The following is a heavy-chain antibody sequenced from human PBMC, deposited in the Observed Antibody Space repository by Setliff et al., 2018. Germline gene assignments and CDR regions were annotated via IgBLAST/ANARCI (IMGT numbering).Heavy chain of an antibody. Sequence: ASVKVSCKASGYTFTAYHINWVRQATGQGLEWMGWMDPNNGQTGYAQKFQGRVTFTRDTSISAAYMELSSLGSEDTAIYYCARSVSYCGPDCSRRFDFWGQGTLVTVS. CDR1: GYTFTAYH. CDR2: MDPNNGQT. V-gene: IGHV1-8*03. D-gene: IGHD2-21*02. CDR3: ARSVSYCGPDCSRRFDF. J-gene: IGHJ4*02.